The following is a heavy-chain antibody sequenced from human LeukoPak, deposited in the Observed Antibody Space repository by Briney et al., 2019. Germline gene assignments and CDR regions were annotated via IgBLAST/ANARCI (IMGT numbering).Heavy chain of an antibody. CDR3: ARDWYSSGWYPMRGDAFDI. CDR1: GFTFSTYW. CDR2: LKQDGSVK. D-gene: IGHD6-19*01. Sequence: PGGSLRLSCVASGFTFSTYWMSWVRQAPGKGLEWVANLKQDGSVKHYVDSVKGRFTISRDNSKNTLYLQVNSLSAEDTAVYYCARDWYSSGWYPMRGDAFDIWGQGTMVTVSS. J-gene: IGHJ3*02. V-gene: IGHV3-7*03.